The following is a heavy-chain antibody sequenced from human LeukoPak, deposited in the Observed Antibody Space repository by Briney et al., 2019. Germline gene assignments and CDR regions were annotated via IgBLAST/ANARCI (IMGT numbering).Heavy chain of an antibody. D-gene: IGHD3-3*01. V-gene: IGHV3-33*01. CDR1: GFTFSSYG. CDR2: IWYDGSNK. CDR3: ARDPYDFWSGYYFDY. J-gene: IGHJ4*02. Sequence: GGSLRLSCAASGFTFSSYGMHWVRQAPGKGLEWVAVIWYDGSNKYYADSVKGRFTISRDNSKNTLYLQMNSLRAEDTAGYYCARDPYDFWSGYYFDYWGQGTLVTVSS.